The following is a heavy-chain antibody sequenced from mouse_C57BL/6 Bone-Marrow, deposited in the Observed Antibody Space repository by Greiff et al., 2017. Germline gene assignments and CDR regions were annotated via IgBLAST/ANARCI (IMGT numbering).Heavy chain of an antibody. CDR3: ARAQCITTVENYFDY. Sequence: EVKVVESEGGLVQPGSSMKLSCTASGFTFSDYYMAWVRQVPEKGLEWVANINYDGRSTYYLDSLKSRFIISRANAKKILYLQMSSLKSEDTATYYCARAQCITTVENYFDYWGQGTTRSVSS. J-gene: IGHJ2*01. CDR2: INYDGRST. CDR1: GFTFSDYY. V-gene: IGHV5-16*01. D-gene: IGHD1-1*01.